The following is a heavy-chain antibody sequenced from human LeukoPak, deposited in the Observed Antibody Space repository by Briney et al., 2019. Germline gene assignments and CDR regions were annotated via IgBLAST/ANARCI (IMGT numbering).Heavy chain of an antibody. D-gene: IGHD2-21*01. J-gene: IGHJ4*02. CDR2: ISYDGSNK. CDR3: AREEEGGDFDY. Sequence: GRSLRLSCAASGFTFSSYAMHWVRQAPGKGLEWVAVISYDGSNKYYADSVKGRFTISRDNSKNTLYLQMNSLRAEDMAVYYCAREEEGGDFDYWGQGTLVTVSS. V-gene: IGHV3-30*04. CDR1: GFTFSSYA.